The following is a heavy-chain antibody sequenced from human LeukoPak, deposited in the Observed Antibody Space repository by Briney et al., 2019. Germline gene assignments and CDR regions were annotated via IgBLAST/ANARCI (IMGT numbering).Heavy chain of an antibody. CDR3: ARALRENDAFDI. CDR1: GFTFSSYA. J-gene: IGHJ3*02. D-gene: IGHD5-24*01. CDR2: ISGSGGST. Sequence: GGSLRLSCAASGFTFSSYAMSWVRQAPGKGLEWVSAISGSGGSTYYADSVKGRFTISRDNAKNSLYLQMNSLRAEDTAVYYCARALRENDAFDIWGQGTMVTVSS. V-gene: IGHV3-23*01.